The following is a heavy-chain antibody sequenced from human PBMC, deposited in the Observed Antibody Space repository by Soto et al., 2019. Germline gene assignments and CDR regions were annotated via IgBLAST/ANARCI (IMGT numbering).Heavy chain of an antibody. CDR1: GYTFTSYY. J-gene: IGHJ6*02. Sequence: ASVKVSCKASGYTFTSYYMHWVRQAPGQGLEWMGIINPSGGSTGYAQKFQGRVTMTRDTSTSTVYMELSSLRSEDTAVYYCAREVVVVAATPYYYGMDVWGQGTTVTVSS. CDR2: INPSGGST. V-gene: IGHV1-46*01. D-gene: IGHD2-15*01. CDR3: AREVVVVAATPYYYGMDV.